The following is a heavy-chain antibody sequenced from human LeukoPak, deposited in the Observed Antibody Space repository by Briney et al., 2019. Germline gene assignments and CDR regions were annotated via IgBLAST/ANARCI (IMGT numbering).Heavy chain of an antibody. J-gene: IGHJ4*02. D-gene: IGHD5-12*01. CDR2: IKQDGSER. CDR3: ARDGTYTDYDPDFDI. CDR1: GFTFSRFW. Sequence: GGSLRLSCAASGFTFSRFWMSWVRKAPGKGLEWVANIKQDGSERYYVDSVKGRFTISRDNAKNSLYLQMNSLRAEDTAVFYCARDGTYTDYDPDFDIWGQGTLVTVSS. V-gene: IGHV3-7*04.